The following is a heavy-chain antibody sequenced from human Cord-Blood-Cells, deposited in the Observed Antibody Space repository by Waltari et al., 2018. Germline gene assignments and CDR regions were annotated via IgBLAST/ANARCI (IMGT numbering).Heavy chain of an antibody. CDR3: ATRHGYSSSWYYFQH. CDR2: INHRGST. V-gene: IGHV4-34*01. J-gene: IGHJ1*01. D-gene: IGHD6-13*01. Sequence: QVQLQQWGAGLLKPSETLSLPCAVYGGSFSGYYWSWIRQPPGKGLEWIGEINHRGSTNYNPSLKSRVTISVDTSKNQFSLKLSSVTAADTAVYYCATRHGYSSSWYYFQHWGQGTLVTVSS. CDR1: GGSFSGYY.